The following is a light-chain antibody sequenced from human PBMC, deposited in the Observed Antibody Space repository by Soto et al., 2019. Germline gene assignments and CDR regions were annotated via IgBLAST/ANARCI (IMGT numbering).Light chain of an antibody. CDR2: GVS. Sequence: QSVLTQPASVSGSPGQSITISCTGTITDIGAYNYVSWYQQHPGKAPKLLIYGVSSRPSGVSNRFSGSKSGNAAYLTISGLQADDEAENYCSSYTSSITPYVFGTGTKVTVL. V-gene: IGLV2-14*01. J-gene: IGLJ1*01. CDR1: ITDIGAYNY. CDR3: SSYTSSITPYV.